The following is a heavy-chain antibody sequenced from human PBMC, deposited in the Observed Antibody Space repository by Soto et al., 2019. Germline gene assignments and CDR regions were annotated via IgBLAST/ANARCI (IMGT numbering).Heavy chain of an antibody. V-gene: IGHV4-61*01. D-gene: IGHD6-13*01. CDR1: GGSVSSPNYY. CDR2: VYYIGTS. CDR3: ARDGNIAAAPMVFDY. Sequence: SETLSLTCTVSGGSVSSPNYYWSWLRQPPGKTLEWIGYVYYIGTSNYNPSLKSRVIISVDTSKNQVSLKLSSVTAADTAVYWCARDGNIAAAPMVFDYWGQGTLVTVSS. J-gene: IGHJ4*02.